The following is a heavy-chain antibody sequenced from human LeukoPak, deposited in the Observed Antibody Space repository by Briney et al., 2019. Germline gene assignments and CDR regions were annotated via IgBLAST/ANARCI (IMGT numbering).Heavy chain of an antibody. Sequence: GGSLRLSCAASGFTFSSYAMSWVRQAPGKGLEWVSAISGSGGSTYYADSVKGRFTISRDNSKNTLYLQMNSLRAEDTAVYYCAKRPTFYYDSSGYTYWGQGTLVTVSS. D-gene: IGHD3-22*01. CDR2: ISGSGGST. CDR3: AKRPTFYYDSSGYTY. V-gene: IGHV3-23*01. J-gene: IGHJ4*02. CDR1: GFTFSSYA.